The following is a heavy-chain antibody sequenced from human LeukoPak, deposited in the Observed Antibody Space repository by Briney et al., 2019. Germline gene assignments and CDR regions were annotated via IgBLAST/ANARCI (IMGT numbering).Heavy chain of an antibody. J-gene: IGHJ5*02. CDR3: ARHGTSGTNLNWFDP. V-gene: IGHV4-59*01. CDR2: IYSTGST. CDR1: GGSISSYY. Sequence: SETLSLTCTVSGGSISSYYWSWIRQPPGKGLEWIGHIYSTGSTNYNPSLKSRVTISVDTSKNQFSLKLSSVTAADTAVYYCARHGTSGTNLNWFDPWGQGTLVTVSS. D-gene: IGHD1-1*01.